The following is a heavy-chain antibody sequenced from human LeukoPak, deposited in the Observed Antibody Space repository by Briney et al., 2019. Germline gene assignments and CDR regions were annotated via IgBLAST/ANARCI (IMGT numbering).Heavy chain of an antibody. CDR2: IYSGGST. V-gene: IGHV3-53*01. CDR1: GFTVSSNY. CDR3: ARDLPGYGSGN. D-gene: IGHD3-10*01. Sequence: PGGSLRLSCAASGFTVSSNYMSWVRQAPGKVLEWVSVIYSGGSTYYADSVKGRFTISRDNSKNTLYLQMNSLRAEDTAVYYCARDLPGYGSGNWGQGTLVTVSS. J-gene: IGHJ4*02.